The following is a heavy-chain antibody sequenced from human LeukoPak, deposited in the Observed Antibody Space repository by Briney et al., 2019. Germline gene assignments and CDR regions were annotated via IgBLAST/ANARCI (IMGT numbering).Heavy chain of an antibody. V-gene: IGHV3-23*01. Sequence: GGSLRLSCAASGFTFSSYAMSWVRQAPGKGLEWVSAISGSGGSTYYADSVKGRFSISRDNAKNSLYLQMNSLKVEDTAVYFCARDFDVGYTYGYNYYYGVDVWGQGTTVTVSS. J-gene: IGHJ6*02. CDR3: ARDFDVGYTYGYNYYYGVDV. CDR2: ISGSGGST. D-gene: IGHD5-18*01. CDR1: GFTFSSYA.